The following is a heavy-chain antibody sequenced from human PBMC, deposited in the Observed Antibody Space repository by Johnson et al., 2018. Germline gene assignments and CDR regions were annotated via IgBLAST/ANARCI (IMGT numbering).Heavy chain of an antibody. D-gene: IGHD3-10*01. Sequence: VQLVQSGGGVVQPGGSLRLSCAASGFTFSSYWMSWVRQAPGKGLEWVANIKQDGSEKYYVDSMKGRFTISRDNAKNSLYLQMNSLRAEDTAVYYCASPYYYGSGSYFWDTNDAFDIWGQGTMVTVSS. CDR3: ASPYYYGSGSYFWDTNDAFDI. V-gene: IGHV3-7*01. CDR1: GFTFSSYW. J-gene: IGHJ3*02. CDR2: IKQDGSEK.